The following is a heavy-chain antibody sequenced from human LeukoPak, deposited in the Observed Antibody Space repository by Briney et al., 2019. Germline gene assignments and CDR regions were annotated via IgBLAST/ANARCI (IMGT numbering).Heavy chain of an antibody. D-gene: IGHD3-3*02. J-gene: IGHJ5*02. Sequence: SVKVSFKASGGTFSSYTISLVRQAPGQGLEWMGRIIPILGIANYAQKFQGRVTITADKSTSTAYMELSSLRSEDTAVYYCATDSMSWFDPWGQGTLVTVSS. CDR2: IIPILGIA. CDR3: ATDSMSWFDP. CDR1: GGTFSSYT. V-gene: IGHV1-69*04.